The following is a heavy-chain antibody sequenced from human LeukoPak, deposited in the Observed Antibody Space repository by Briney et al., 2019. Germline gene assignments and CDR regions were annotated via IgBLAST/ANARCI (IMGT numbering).Heavy chain of an antibody. CDR1: GFTVSSNE. CDR2: ISSSGSTI. D-gene: IGHD2-2*02. CDR3: ARDLYDGDAFDI. V-gene: IGHV3-48*03. Sequence: PGGSLRLSCAASGFTVSSNEMNWVRQAPGKGLEWVSYISSSGSTIYYADSVEGRFTISRDNAKNSLYLQMNSLRAEDTAVYYCARDLYDGDAFDIWGQGTMVTVSS. J-gene: IGHJ3*02.